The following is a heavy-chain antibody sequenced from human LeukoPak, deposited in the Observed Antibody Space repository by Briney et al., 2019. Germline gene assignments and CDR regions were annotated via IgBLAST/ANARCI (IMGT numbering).Heavy chain of an antibody. CDR3: AKAPYYGTNSHLDY. V-gene: IGHV3-23*01. CDR2: ISGAGAST. D-gene: IGHD4-23*01. Sequence: PGGSLRLSCAASGFSFSSYAMSWVRQAPGKGLERVSSISGAGASTYYADSVKGRFTISRDNSKSTLYLQMNSLRAEDTAVYYCAKAPYYGTNSHLDYWGQGTLVTVSS. J-gene: IGHJ4*02. CDR1: GFSFSSYA.